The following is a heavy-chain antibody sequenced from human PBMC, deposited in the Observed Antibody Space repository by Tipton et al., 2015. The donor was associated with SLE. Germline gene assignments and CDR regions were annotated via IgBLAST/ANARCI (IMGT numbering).Heavy chain of an antibody. V-gene: IGHV3-33*01. Sequence: SLRLSCAASGISLRKYGMHWVRQAPGKGLEWVAGIWYDGRNEEYADSVKGRFTISRDNSKNTLSLQMNSLRAEDTAVYYCTADGRNGSSWLYFDYWGEGTLVSVSS. CDR2: IWYDGRNE. CDR1: GISLRKYG. J-gene: IGHJ4*02. CDR3: TADGRNGSSWLYFDY. D-gene: IGHD6-13*01.